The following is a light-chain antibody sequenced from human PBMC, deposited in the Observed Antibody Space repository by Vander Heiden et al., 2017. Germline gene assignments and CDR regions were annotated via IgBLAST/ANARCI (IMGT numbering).Light chain of an antibody. V-gene: IGLV3-10*01. CDR1: ALPTKY. CDR3: YSTDSSAREV. J-gene: IGLJ2*01. Sequence: SYELTQPPSVSVSPGQTARITCSGDALPTKYAYWYQQKSGQAPVLVIYEDIKRPSGIPERFSGSSSGTMATLTISGAQVEDEADYYCYSTDSSAREVFGGGTKLTVL. CDR2: EDI.